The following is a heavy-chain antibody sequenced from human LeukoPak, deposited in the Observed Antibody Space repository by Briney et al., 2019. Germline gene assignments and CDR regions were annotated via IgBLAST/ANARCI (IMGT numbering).Heavy chain of an antibody. D-gene: IGHD2-2*01. Sequence: GGSLRLSCAASGFSFSHFAMHWVRQTPGTGLEWVAVVSYDGTNEYYADSVKGRFTISRDNSKNTLYVQMNSLTAEDTALYYCAKSGLGHCISTSCYGDWFDPWGQGTLVTASS. V-gene: IGHV3-30-3*02. CDR2: VSYDGTNE. J-gene: IGHJ5*02. CDR3: AKSGLGHCISTSCYGDWFDP. CDR1: GFSFSHFA.